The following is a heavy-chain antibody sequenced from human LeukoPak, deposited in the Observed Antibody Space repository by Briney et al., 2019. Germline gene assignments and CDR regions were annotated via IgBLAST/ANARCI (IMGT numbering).Heavy chain of an antibody. CDR2: IKSDGSRT. Sequence: GGSLRLSCAASGFTFSSYDMTWVRQAPGKGLVWVSRIKSDGSRTNYADSVKGRFTISRDNSKNTVYLQMNTLRAEDTAVYYCAREGSDYWGQGTLVTVSS. CDR3: AREGSDY. J-gene: IGHJ4*02. CDR1: GFTFSSYD. V-gene: IGHV3-74*01.